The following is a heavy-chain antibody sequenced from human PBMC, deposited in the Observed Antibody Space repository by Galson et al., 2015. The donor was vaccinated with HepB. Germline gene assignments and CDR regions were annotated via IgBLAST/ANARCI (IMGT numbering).Heavy chain of an antibody. Sequence: SLRLSCAASGSTFSSYWMHWVRQAPGKGLVWVSRINSDGSSTSYADSVKGRFTISRDNATNTLYLQMNSLRAEDTAVYYCAKARAVAGTAGFDYWGQGTLVTVSS. V-gene: IGHV3-74*01. CDR1: GSTFSSYW. CDR3: AKARAVAGTAGFDY. CDR2: INSDGSST. D-gene: IGHD6-19*01. J-gene: IGHJ4*02.